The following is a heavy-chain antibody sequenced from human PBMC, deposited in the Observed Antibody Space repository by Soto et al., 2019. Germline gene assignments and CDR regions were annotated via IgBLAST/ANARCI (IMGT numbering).Heavy chain of an antibody. CDR2: IIPRSATS. J-gene: IGHJ4*02. D-gene: IGHD3-22*01. CDR1: GDTFSTYT. Sequence: SVKVSCKASGDTFSTYTITWMRQAPGQGLEWMGGIIPRSATSNYAQKFQGRVTITADESTNTAYMELSSLRSEDTAVYYCARGRRDYYDSGDWVPSGYWGQGILLTVSS. CDR3: ARGRRDYYDSGDWVPSGY. V-gene: IGHV1-69*13.